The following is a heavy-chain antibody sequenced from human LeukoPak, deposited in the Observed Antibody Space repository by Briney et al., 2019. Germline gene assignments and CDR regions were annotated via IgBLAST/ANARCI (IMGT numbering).Heavy chain of an antibody. CDR1: GFTFSDYY. CDR3: ARDFARSRSDFWSDYTFPGYYMDV. CDR2: ISSSGSTI. V-gene: IGHV3-11*04. D-gene: IGHD3-3*01. J-gene: IGHJ6*03. Sequence: PGGSLRLSCAASGFTFSDYYMSWIRQAPGKWLEWVSYISSSGSTIYYADSVKGRFTISRDNAKNSLYLQMNSLRAEDTAVYYCARDFARSRSDFWSDYTFPGYYMDVWGKGTTVTVSS.